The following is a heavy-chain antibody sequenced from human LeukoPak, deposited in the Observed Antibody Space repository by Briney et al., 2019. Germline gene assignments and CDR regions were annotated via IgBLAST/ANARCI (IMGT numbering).Heavy chain of an antibody. D-gene: IGHD3-22*01. CDR1: GYTFTGYY. CDR2: INPNSGGT. CDR3: ARDFEFYYDSSGGLGRADY. Sequence: GASVKVSCKASGYTFTGYYMHWVRQAPGQGLEWMGWINPNSGGTNYAQKFQGRVTMTRDTSISTAYMELSRLRSDDTAVYYCARDFEFYYDSSGGLGRADYWGQGTLVTVSS. V-gene: IGHV1-2*02. J-gene: IGHJ4*02.